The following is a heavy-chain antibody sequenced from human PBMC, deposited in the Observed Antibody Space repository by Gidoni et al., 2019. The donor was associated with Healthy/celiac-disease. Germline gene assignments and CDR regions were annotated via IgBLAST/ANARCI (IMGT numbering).Heavy chain of an antibody. CDR1: GFTFSSYA. Sequence: EVQLLESGGGLVQPGGSLRLSCAASGFTFSSYAMSWVRQAPWKGLGWVSGISGSGGSTYYADSVKGRVTISRDNSKNTLYLQMNSLRAEDTAVYYCAKDRNYDFWSGYLFFDIWGQGTMVTVSS. V-gene: IGHV3-23*01. J-gene: IGHJ3*02. D-gene: IGHD3-3*01. CDR3: AKDRNYDFWSGYLFFDI. CDR2: ISGSGGST.